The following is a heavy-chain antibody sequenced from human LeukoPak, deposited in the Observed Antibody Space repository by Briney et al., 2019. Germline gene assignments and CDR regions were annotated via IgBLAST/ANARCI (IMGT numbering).Heavy chain of an antibody. V-gene: IGHV3-7*04. CDR3: ARGTYYYEF. J-gene: IGHJ4*02. CDR2: MNQLGNEK. CDR1: KFTFSDYW. D-gene: IGHD3-22*01. Sequence: GGSLRLSCAASKFTFSDYWMTWVRQAPGKGPEWVAYMNQLGNEKKYLDSVKGRFTISRDNAKNSLYLQMTSLRVDDTAVYYCARGTYYYEFWGQETLVTVSS.